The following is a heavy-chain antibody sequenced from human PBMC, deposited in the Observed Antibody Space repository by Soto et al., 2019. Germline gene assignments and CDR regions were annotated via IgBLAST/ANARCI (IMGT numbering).Heavy chain of an antibody. J-gene: IGHJ3*02. D-gene: IGHD2-15*01. Sequence: GGSLRLSCAASGFTFSSYWMSWVRQAPGKGLEWVANIKQDGSEKYYVDSVKGRFTISRDNAKNSLYLQMNSLRAEVTAVYYCARDGPTGYCSGGSCSQLDAFDIWGQGTMVTVSS. V-gene: IGHV3-7*01. CDR3: ARDGPTGYCSGGSCSQLDAFDI. CDR2: IKQDGSEK. CDR1: GFTFSSYW.